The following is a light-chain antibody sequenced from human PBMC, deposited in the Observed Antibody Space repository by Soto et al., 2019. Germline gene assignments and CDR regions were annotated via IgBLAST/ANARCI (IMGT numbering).Light chain of an antibody. V-gene: IGLV1-44*01. J-gene: IGLJ2*01. CDR3: AAWYDSLNGHVV. Sequence: QSVLTQPPSASGTPGQRVTISCSGSSSNIGSNTVNWYQQLPGTAPKLLIYSNNQRPSGVPDRFSGSKSGTSASLAISGFQSEDEADYYCAAWYDSLNGHVVFGGGTKVTVL. CDR2: SNN. CDR1: SSNIGSNT.